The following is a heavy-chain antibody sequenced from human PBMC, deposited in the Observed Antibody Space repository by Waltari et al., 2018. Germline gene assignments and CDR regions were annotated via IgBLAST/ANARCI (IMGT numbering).Heavy chain of an antibody. Sequence: QVQLVQSGAEVKKTGASVKVSCKASGYTFTSFGISWVRQAPGQGLEWMAWISTYNGNTKYAQRLQDRVTMTTDTSTSTAYMELRSLRSDDTAVYYCARDEGYSYGHSRDYWGQGTLVTVSS. CDR3: ARDEGYSYGHSRDY. J-gene: IGHJ4*02. CDR1: GYTFTSFG. CDR2: ISTYNGNT. D-gene: IGHD5-18*01. V-gene: IGHV1-18*01.